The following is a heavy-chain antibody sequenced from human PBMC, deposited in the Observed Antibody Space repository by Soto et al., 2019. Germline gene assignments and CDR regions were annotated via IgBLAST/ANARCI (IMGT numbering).Heavy chain of an antibody. CDR3: AKDAGGYEDNYFDY. CDR2: IKQDGSEK. V-gene: IGHV3-7*01. Sequence: QPGGSLRLSCAASGFTFSSYWMSWVRQAPGKGLEWVANIKQDGSEKYYVDSVKGRFTISRDNAKNTLYLQMNSLRAEDTAVYYCAKDAGGYEDNYFDYWGQGTLVTVSS. D-gene: IGHD5-12*01. CDR1: GFTFSSYW. J-gene: IGHJ4*02.